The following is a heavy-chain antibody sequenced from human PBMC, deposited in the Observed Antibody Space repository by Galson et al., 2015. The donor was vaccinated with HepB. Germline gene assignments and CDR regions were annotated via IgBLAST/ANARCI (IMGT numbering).Heavy chain of an antibody. CDR2: IYSDGAT. Sequence: SLRLSCAASGFTVGNSYMSWVRQAPGKGLEWVSLIYSDGATYYADSVKGRFTIFRDNSKNMLSLQMNSLRVEDTAVYYCSRHYSVGSAYYQIHNWGQGVLVSVSS. V-gene: IGHV3-53*01. CDR3: SRHYSVGSAYYQIHN. J-gene: IGHJ4*02. CDR1: GFTVGNSY. D-gene: IGHD3-22*01.